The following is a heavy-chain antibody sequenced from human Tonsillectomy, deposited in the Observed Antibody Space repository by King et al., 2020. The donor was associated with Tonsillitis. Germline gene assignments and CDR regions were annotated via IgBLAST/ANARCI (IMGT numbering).Heavy chain of an antibody. D-gene: IGHD3-16*02. CDR1: GYSFTSYW. J-gene: IGHJ3*02. CDR2: IYPGDSDT. CDR3: ASINSDTVIEDSFDI. V-gene: IGHV5-51*01. Sequence: QLVQSGAEVKKPGESLKISCKGSGYSFTSYWIGWVRQMPGKGLEWMGIIYPGDSDTRYSPSFQGQVTISADKSISTAYLQWSSLKASDTAMYYCASINSDTVIEDSFDIWGQGTMVTVSS.